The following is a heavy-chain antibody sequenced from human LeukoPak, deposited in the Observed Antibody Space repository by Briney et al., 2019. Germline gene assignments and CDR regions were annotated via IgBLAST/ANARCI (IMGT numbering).Heavy chain of an antibody. Sequence: SETLSLTCTVSGGSISSYYWSWIRQPPGKGLEWIGYIYYSGSTNYNPSLKSRVTISVDTSKNQFSLKLSSVTAADTAVYYCARVGYGDYVDYWGQGTLVTVSS. CDR3: ARVGYGDYVDY. CDR1: GGSISSYY. J-gene: IGHJ4*02. CDR2: IYYSGST. D-gene: IGHD4-17*01. V-gene: IGHV4-59*01.